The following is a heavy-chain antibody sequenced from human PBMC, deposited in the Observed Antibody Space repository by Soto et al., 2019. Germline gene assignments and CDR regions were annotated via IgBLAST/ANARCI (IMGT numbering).Heavy chain of an antibody. J-gene: IGHJ4*02. V-gene: IGHV4-4*02. CDR2: ISRGGNT. CDR3: ARHGSGYYFDY. Sequence: QVQLQESGPGLVETSGTLSLTCAVSSGSISSGNWWSWVRQPPGKGLEWIGEISRGGNTNYNPSLKSRVTISVDNSKNQFSLKLSSVTAADTAVYYCARHGSGYYFDYWGQGALVTVSS. CDR1: SGSISSGNW.